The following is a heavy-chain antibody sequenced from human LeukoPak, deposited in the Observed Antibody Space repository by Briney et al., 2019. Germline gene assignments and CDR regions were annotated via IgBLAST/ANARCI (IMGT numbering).Heavy chain of an antibody. V-gene: IGHV3-9*01. CDR3: AKDKSRWAPGILTGNGMDV. CDR2: IDWNGKNF. CDR1: GFTFDDFV. J-gene: IGHJ6*02. D-gene: IGHD3-9*01. Sequence: PGGSLRLSCAASGFTFDDFVMDWVRQAPGKGLEWVSGIDWNGKNFAYADSVKGRFTISRDNAKNSLYLQMNSLRAVDTALYYCAKDKSRWAPGILTGNGMDVWGQGTTVTVSS.